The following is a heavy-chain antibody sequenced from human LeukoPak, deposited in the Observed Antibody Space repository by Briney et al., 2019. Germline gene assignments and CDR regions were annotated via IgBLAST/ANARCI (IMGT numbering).Heavy chain of an antibody. V-gene: IGHV3-23*01. J-gene: IGHJ4*02. CDR2: IFPSGGEI. CDR1: GFTFSTFA. CDR3: ATYSQVLLPFES. D-gene: IGHD2-8*02. Sequence: PGGSLRLSCEASGFTFSTFAMIRVRQPPEKGLEWVSSIFPSGGEIHYADSVRGRFTISRDNSKSTLSLQMNSLRAEDTAIYYCATYSQVLLPFESWGQGTLVTVSS.